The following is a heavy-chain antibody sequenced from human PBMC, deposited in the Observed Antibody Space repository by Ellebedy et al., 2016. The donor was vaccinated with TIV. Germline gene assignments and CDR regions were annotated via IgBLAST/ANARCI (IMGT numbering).Heavy chain of an antibody. CDR2: ISSSSSYT. Sequence: GGSLRLXXAASGFTFSDYYMSWIRQAPGKGLEWVSYISSSSSYTNYADSVKGRFTISRDNAKNSLYLQMNSLRAEDTAVYYCTTDDYVVTGTFDYWGQGTLVTVSS. CDR3: TTDDYVVTGTFDY. V-gene: IGHV3-11*05. CDR1: GFTFSDYY. J-gene: IGHJ4*02. D-gene: IGHD3-16*01.